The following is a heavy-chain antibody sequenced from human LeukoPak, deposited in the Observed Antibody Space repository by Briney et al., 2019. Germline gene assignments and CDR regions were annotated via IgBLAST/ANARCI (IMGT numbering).Heavy chain of an antibody. CDR3: ARGPPGPEGFDY. CDR2: IYYSGST. J-gene: IGHJ4*02. V-gene: IGHV4-61*01. Sequence: RSETLSLTCVVSGGSISSGSYSWSWIRQPPGKGLEWIGYIYYSGSTNYNPSLKSRVTISVDTSKNQFSLKLSSVTAADTAVYYCARGPPGPEGFDYWGQGTLVTVSS. CDR1: GGSISSGSYS.